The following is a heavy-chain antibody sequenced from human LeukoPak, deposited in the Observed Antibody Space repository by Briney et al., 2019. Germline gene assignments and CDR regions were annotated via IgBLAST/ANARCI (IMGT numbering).Heavy chain of an antibody. CDR1: GDSISDFY. D-gene: IGHD2-8*01. CDR3: VLAPNSNWFDF. J-gene: IGHJ4*02. Sequence: MTSETLSPTCSVSGDSISDFYWNWIRQSPEKGLEWIGNIHYSGSSVYNPSLRSRVSMSIDRSLKQFFLKLTSVTAADTAVYYCVLAPNSNWFDFWGQGILVTVSS. V-gene: IGHV4-59*08. CDR2: IHYSGSS.